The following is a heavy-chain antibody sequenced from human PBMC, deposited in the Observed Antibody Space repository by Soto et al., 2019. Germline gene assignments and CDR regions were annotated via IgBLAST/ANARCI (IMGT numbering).Heavy chain of an antibody. V-gene: IGHV3-53*01. CDR3: ATWRLREHAYDI. CDR2: VYDTDGI. J-gene: IGHJ3*02. CDR1: GLTVTGKKY. Sequence: DVQLVESGGGLIQPGGSLRFSCEAFGLTVTGKKYVAWVRQAPGKGLEWVSGVYDTDGIYYADSVKGRFTSSRDTSKTIVYLEMNSLTPDDTAVYYCATWRLREHAYDIWGLGTTVTVSS. D-gene: IGHD4-17*01.